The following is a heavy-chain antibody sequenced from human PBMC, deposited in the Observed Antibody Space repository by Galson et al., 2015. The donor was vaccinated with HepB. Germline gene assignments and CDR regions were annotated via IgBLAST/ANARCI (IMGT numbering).Heavy chain of an antibody. CDR1: GYTFTSYG. Sequence: SVKVSCKASGYTFTSYGISWVRQAPGQGLEWMGWISAYNGNTNYAQKLQGRVTMTTDTSTSTAYMELRSLRSDDTAVYYCASGTPGGRIWYDSSGYYYNFQHWGQGTLVTVSS. CDR3: ASGTPGGRIWYDSSGYYYNFQH. D-gene: IGHD3-22*01. CDR2: ISAYNGNT. V-gene: IGHV1-18*01. J-gene: IGHJ1*01.